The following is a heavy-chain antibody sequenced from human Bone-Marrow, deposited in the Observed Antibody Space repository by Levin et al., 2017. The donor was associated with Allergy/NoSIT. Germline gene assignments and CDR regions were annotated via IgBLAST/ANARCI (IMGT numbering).Heavy chain of an antibody. Sequence: SETLSLTCTVSGASITGYYCSWIRQPPGKGLERIGYIYYRGGTNYNPSLKSRVTISVDTSKNQFSLKLTSVTAADTAVYYCARGGSSSSVEDWGQGTLVTVSS. CDR1: GASITGYY. CDR3: ARGGSSSSVED. J-gene: IGHJ4*02. D-gene: IGHD6-6*01. CDR2: IYYRGGT. V-gene: IGHV4-59*01.